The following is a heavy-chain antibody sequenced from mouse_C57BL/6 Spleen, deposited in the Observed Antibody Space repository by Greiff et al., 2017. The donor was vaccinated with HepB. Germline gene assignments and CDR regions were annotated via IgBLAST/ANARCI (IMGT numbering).Heavy chain of an antibody. J-gene: IGHJ1*03. D-gene: IGHD2-3*01. CDR1: GYTFTDYY. Sequence: VKLMESGAELVRPGASVKLSCKASGYTFTDYYINWVKQRPGQGLEWIARIYPGSGNTYYNEKFKGTATLTAEKSSSTAYMQLSSLTSEDSAVYFCAREGGGYYYYWYFDVWGTGTTVTVSS. CDR2: IYPGSGNT. V-gene: IGHV1-76*01. CDR3: AREGGGYYYYWYFDV.